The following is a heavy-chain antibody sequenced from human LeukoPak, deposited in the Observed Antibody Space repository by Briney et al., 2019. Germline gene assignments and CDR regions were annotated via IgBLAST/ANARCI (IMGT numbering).Heavy chain of an antibody. CDR2: ISWNSGSV. CDR1: GFTFDDYA. J-gene: IGHJ4*02. CDR3: ARSIPYGTTWYGRSDY. V-gene: IGHV3-9*01. D-gene: IGHD6-13*01. Sequence: GGSLRLSCAASGFTFDDYAMHWVRQAPGKGLEWVSGISWNSGSVGYADSVKGRFTISRDNALNSLYLQMNSLRAEDTAIYYCARSIPYGTTWYGRSDYWGQGTLVTVSS.